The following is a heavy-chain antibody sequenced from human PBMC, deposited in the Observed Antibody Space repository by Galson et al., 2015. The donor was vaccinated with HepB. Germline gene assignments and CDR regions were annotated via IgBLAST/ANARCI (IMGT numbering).Heavy chain of an antibody. D-gene: IGHD5-24*01. J-gene: IGHJ4*02. CDR3: ARARWLHLFDY. CDR1: GFILSSYT. Sequence: SLRLSCAASGFILSSYTMNWVRQAPGKGLEWVSSISTSISYRYYADSVKGRFTISRDNAKNSLYLQMNSLRAEDTAVYYCARARWLHLFDYWGQGTLVTVSS. CDR2: ISTSISYR. V-gene: IGHV3-21*04.